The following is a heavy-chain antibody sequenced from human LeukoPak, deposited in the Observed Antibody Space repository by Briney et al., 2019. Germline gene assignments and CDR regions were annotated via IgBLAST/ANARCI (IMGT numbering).Heavy chain of an antibody. CDR1: EFTFSSHP. CDR3: ARISLPPSDNFDS. D-gene: IGHD2-15*01. J-gene: IGHJ4*02. CDR2: ICSSSGCT. V-gene: IGHV3-23*01. Sequence: GGSLRLSCAASEFTFSSHPMGWVRRAPGKGLEWVSSICSSSGCTYYADSVRGRFAISRDDSKNTLYLQMNSLRAEDTAVYYCARISLPPSDNFDSRGQGTLVTVSS.